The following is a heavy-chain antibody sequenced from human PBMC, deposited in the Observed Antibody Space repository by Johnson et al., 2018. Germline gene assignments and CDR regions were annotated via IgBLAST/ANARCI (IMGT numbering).Heavy chain of an antibody. CDR2: IWYDGSNK. Sequence: VQLVESGGGVVQPGRSLRLSCAASGFTFSSYGMPWVRQAPGKGLEWVAVIWYDGSNKYYADSVKGRFTISRENSKNTLYLKMNSLRAEDTAVYYCARESHPLLYGMDVWGQGTTVTVSS. D-gene: IGHD1-26*01. CDR3: ARESHPLLYGMDV. J-gene: IGHJ6*02. CDR1: GFTFSSYG. V-gene: IGHV3-33*01.